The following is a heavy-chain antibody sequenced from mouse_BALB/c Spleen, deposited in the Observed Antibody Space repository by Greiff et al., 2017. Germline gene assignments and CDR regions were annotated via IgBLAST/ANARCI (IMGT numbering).Heavy chain of an antibody. D-gene: IGHD2-3*01. J-gene: IGHJ4*01. Sequence: EVKLVESGGGLVKPGGSLKLSCAASGFTFSSYAMSWVRQTPEKRLEWVATISSGGSYTYYPDSVKGRFTISRDNAKNTLYLQMSSLRSEDTAMYYCARHDDDSLYYAMDYWGQGTSVTVSS. CDR1: GFTFSSYA. CDR2: ISSGGSYT. V-gene: IGHV5-9-3*01. CDR3: ARHDDDSLYYAMDY.